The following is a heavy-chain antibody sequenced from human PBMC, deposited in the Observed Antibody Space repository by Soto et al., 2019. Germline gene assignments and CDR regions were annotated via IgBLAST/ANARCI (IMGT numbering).Heavy chain of an antibody. CDR3: ARADSSGYYYYGMDV. CDR1: GGSISSGGYS. J-gene: IGHJ6*02. CDR2: IYHGGST. Sequence: SETLSLTCAVSGGSISSGGYSWSWIRQPPGKGLEWIGYIYHGGSTYYNPSLKSRVTISVDRSKNQFSLKLSSVTAADTAVYYCARADSSGYYYYGMDVWGQGTTVTVSS. V-gene: IGHV4-30-2*01. D-gene: IGHD3-22*01.